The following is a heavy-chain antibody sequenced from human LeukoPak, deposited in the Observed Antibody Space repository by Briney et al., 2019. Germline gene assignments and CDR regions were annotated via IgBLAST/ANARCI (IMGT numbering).Heavy chain of an antibody. V-gene: IGHV4-39*01. CDR2: IYYSGST. CDR1: GGSISSSSYY. Sequence: SETLSLTCTVSGGSISSSSYYWGWIRQPPGKGLEWIGSIYYSGSTYYNPSLKSRVTISVDTSKNQFSLKLGSVTAADTAVYYCARHAYYYDSSGYLVYFDYWGQGTLVTVSS. D-gene: IGHD3-22*01. J-gene: IGHJ4*02. CDR3: ARHAYYYDSSGYLVYFDY.